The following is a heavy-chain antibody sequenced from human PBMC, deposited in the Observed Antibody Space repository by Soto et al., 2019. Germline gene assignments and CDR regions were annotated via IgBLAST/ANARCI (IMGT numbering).Heavy chain of an antibody. CDR1: GYTFSDFD. CDR2: MNAKSGDT. D-gene: IGHD3-16*01. Sequence: ASVKVSCKASGYTFSDFDINWLREASGQGPEWMGWMNAKSGDTFFAQRFQGKFNMTWDTSLSTAYMEVGSLTSDDTAIYYCARGNPFNYAGFDVWGQGTTVTVSS. V-gene: IGHV1-8*01. J-gene: IGHJ6*02. CDR3: ARGNPFNYAGFDV.